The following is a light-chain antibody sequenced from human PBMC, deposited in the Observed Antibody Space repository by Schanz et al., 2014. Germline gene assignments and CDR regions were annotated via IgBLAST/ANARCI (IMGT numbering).Light chain of an antibody. CDR2: GAS. J-gene: IGKJ2*01. V-gene: IGKV3-15*01. CDR1: QSVGRN. Sequence: EILMTQSPVTLSVSPGERVTLFCRASQSVGRNLAWYQQKPGQAPRLLIYGASTRATGIPAKFSGSGSGTEFTLTISSLQSEDFAVYYCQQYNNWPHTFGQGTKLEIK. CDR3: QQYNNWPHT.